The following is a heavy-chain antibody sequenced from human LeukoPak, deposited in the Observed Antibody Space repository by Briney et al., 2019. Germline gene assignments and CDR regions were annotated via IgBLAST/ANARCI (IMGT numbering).Heavy chain of an antibody. Sequence: ETLSLTCTVSGGSISSYYWSWIRQPPGKGLEWIGYIYYSGSTNYNPSLKSRVTISVDTSKNQFSLKLSSLTAADTAVYYCARGTYGSSWQLEHFDYWGQGTLVIVSS. CDR2: IYYSGST. V-gene: IGHV4-59*01. CDR1: GGSISSYY. J-gene: IGHJ4*02. CDR3: ARGTYGSSWQLEHFDY. D-gene: IGHD6-13*01.